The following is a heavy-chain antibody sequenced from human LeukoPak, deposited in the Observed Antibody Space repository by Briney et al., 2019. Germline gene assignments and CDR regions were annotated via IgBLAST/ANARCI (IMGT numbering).Heavy chain of an antibody. Sequence: SSVTVSCKASGGTLSSYAISWVRQAPGQGLEWMGRIIPIFGTANYAQEFQGRVTITTDESTSTAYMELIGLRSEDTAVYYCARLGSGSNSYTLDYWGQGTLVTVSS. J-gene: IGHJ4*02. D-gene: IGHD4-11*01. CDR1: GGTLSSYA. V-gene: IGHV1-69*05. CDR2: IIPIFGTA. CDR3: ARLGSGSNSYTLDY.